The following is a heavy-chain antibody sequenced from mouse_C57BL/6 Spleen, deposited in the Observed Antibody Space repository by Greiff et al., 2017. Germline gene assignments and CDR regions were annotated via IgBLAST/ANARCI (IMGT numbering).Heavy chain of an antibody. D-gene: IGHD2-5*01. V-gene: IGHV2-2*01. CDR1: GFSLTSYG. Sequence: VKLQESGPGLVQPSQSLSITCTVSGFSLTSYGVHWVRQSPGKGLEWLGVIWSGGSTDYNAAFISRLSISKDNSKSQVFFKMNSLQADDTAIYYCASYSNYDDYYAMDYWGQGTSVTVSS. J-gene: IGHJ4*01. CDR2: IWSGGST. CDR3: ASYSNYDDYYAMDY.